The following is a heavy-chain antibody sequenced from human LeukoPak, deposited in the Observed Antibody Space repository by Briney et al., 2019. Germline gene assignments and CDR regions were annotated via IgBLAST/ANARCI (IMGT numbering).Heavy chain of an antibody. CDR1: GDSMRSYY. J-gene: IGHJ6*02. CDR2: MDDRGDS. CDR3: ARDSRYDSGWFDDGMDV. V-gene: IGHV4-59*01. D-gene: IGHD6-13*01. Sequence: PSETLSLTCTVSGDSMRSYYWSWIRQAPGKGLEWLGHMDDRGDSNYNPSLKGRGSISVDTSKNQFSLKLRSVTAADMAVYYCARDSRYDSGWFDDGMDVWGPGTTVTVPS.